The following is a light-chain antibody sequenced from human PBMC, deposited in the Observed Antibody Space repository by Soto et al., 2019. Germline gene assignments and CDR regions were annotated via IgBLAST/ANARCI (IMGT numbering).Light chain of an antibody. CDR1: SSDVGGYNY. CDR3: SSYTSSTPYA. CDR2: DVS. V-gene: IGLV2-14*01. Sequence: QSVLTQPASVSGSPGKSITISCTGTSSDVGGYNYVSWYQQHPGKAPKLMIYDVSNRPSGVSNRFSGSKSGNTASLTISGLQAEDEADYYCSSYTSSTPYASGPGTKVTAL. J-gene: IGLJ1*01.